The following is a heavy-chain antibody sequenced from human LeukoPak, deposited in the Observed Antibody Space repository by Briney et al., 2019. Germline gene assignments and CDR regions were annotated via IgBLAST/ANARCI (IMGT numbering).Heavy chain of an antibody. CDR3: ARGYDYVWGSYRYTEALDY. J-gene: IGHJ4*02. CDR2: INHSGST. Sequence: SETLSLTCAVYGGSFSGYYWSWIRQPPGKGLEWIGEINHSGSTNYNPSLKSRVTISVDTSKNQFSLKLSSVTVADTAVYYCARGYDYVWGSYRYTEALDYWGQGTLVTVSS. D-gene: IGHD3-16*02. CDR1: GGSFSGYY. V-gene: IGHV4-34*01.